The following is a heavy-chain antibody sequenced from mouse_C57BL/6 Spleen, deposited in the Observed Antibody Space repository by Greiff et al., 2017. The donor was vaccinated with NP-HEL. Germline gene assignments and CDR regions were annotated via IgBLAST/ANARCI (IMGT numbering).Heavy chain of an antibody. J-gene: IGHJ2*01. CDR2: ISYDGSN. CDR3: ARGYYYGSFFDY. V-gene: IGHV3-6*01. D-gene: IGHD1-1*01. Sequence: DVKLQESGPGLVKPSQSLSLTCSVTGYSITSGYYWNWIRQFPGNKLEWMGYISYDGSNNYNPSLKNRISITRDTSKNQFFLKLNSVTTEDTATYYSARGYYYGSFFDYWGKGTTLTVSS. CDR1: GYSITSGYY.